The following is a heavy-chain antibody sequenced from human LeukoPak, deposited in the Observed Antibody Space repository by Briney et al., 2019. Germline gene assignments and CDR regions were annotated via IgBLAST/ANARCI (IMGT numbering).Heavy chain of an antibody. CDR3: ARGNQLPSNWDY. CDR2: IYYSGST. J-gene: IGHJ4*02. D-gene: IGHD2-2*01. Sequence: SETLSLTCTVSGGSISSGGYYWSWIRQHPGKGLEWIGYIYYSGSTYYNPSLKSRVTISEDTSKNQFSLKLSSVTAADTAVYYCARGNQLPSNWDYWGQGTLVTVSS. CDR1: GGSISSGGYY. V-gene: IGHV4-31*03.